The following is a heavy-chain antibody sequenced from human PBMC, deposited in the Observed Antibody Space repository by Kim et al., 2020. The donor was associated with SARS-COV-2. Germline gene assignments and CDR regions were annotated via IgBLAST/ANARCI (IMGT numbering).Heavy chain of an antibody. D-gene: IGHD3-3*01. CDR2: ISSSGSTI. CDR1: GFTFSSYE. V-gene: IGHV3-48*03. Sequence: GGSLRLSCAASGFTFSSYEMNWVRQAPGKGLEWVSYISSSGSTIYYADSVKGRFTISRDNAKNSLYLQMNSLRAEDTAVYYCARQPLTKYYDFWSGYPGWFDPWGQGTLVTVSS. CDR3: ARQPLTKYYDFWSGYPGWFDP. J-gene: IGHJ5*02.